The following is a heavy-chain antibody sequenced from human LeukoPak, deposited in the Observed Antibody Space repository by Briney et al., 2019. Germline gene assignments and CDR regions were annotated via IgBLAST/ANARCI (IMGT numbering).Heavy chain of an antibody. J-gene: IGHJ4*02. CDR1: GYTFTSYG. D-gene: IGHD2-15*01. Sequence: ASVKVSCKASGYTFTSYGISWVRQAPGQGLEWMGWISAYNGNTNYAQKLQGRVTMTTDTSTSTAYMELRSLRSDDTAVYYCARGGSSFYCSGGSCYETPFDYWDQGTLVTVSS. CDR2: ISAYNGNT. V-gene: IGHV1-18*01. CDR3: ARGGSSFYCSGGSCYETPFDY.